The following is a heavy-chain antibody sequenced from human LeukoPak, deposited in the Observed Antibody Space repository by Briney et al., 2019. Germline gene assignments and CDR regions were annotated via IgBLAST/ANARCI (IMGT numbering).Heavy chain of an antibody. Sequence: GRSLRLSCAASGFTFSRYGMHWVRQAPGKGLEWAAIISYDGSSKYYADSVKGRFTISRDNAKNSLYLQMNSLRAEDTAVYYCARVPDDTMGYYNGYWGQGTLVTVSS. CDR2: ISYDGSSK. CDR3: ARVPDDTMGYYNGY. J-gene: IGHJ4*02. D-gene: IGHD3-9*01. CDR1: GFTFSRYG. V-gene: IGHV3-30*03.